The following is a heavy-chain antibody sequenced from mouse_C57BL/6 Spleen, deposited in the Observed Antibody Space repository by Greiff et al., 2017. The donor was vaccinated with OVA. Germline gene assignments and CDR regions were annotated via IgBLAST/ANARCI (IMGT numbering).Heavy chain of an antibody. Sequence: VKLVESGAELVRPGASVTLSCKASGYTFTDYEMHWVKQTPVHGLEWIGAIDPENGGTAYNQKFKGKAILTADKSSSPAYMELRSLTSEDSSVDYCTRSRGKRENCDVWGTGTTVTVSS. CDR3: TRSRGKRENCDV. V-gene: IGHV1-15*01. CDR2: IDPENGGT. CDR1: GYTFTDYE. D-gene: IGHD2-1*01. J-gene: IGHJ1*03.